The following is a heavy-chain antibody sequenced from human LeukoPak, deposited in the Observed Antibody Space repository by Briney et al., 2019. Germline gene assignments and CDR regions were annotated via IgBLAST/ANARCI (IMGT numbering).Heavy chain of an antibody. CDR1: GFTFSSYS. Sequence: PGGSLRLSCAASGFTFSSYSMNWVRQAPGKGLEWVSYISSSSSTIYYADSVKGRFTISRDNSKNTLYLQMNSLRAEDTAVYYCAKDLAALADTAMVTPDYWVQGTLVTVSS. CDR3: AKDLAALADTAMVTPDY. J-gene: IGHJ4*02. D-gene: IGHD5-18*01. V-gene: IGHV3-48*01. CDR2: ISSSSSTI.